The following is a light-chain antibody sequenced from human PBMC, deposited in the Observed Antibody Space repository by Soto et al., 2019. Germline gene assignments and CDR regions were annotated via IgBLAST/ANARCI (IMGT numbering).Light chain of an antibody. CDR2: AAS. V-gene: IGKV1-39*01. J-gene: IGKJ1*01. CDR3: QQTDSTPQT. Sequence: IQMTQSPSSLSAYVGDRVTISCRASQSIRNYVSWYQQKPGTAPKLLIRAASTLQSGVPSRFSGSGSGTDFTLTISSLQIEDFATYFCQQTDSTPQTFGQGTNVEI. CDR1: QSIRNY.